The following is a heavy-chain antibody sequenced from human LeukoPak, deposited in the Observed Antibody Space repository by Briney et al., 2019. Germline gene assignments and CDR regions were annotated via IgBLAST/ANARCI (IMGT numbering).Heavy chain of an antibody. CDR2: IKQDGSET. J-gene: IGHJ4*02. CDR3: ARQRGSGCLDY. V-gene: IGHV3-7*01. CDR1: RFTLSNYW. D-gene: IGHD6-19*01. Sequence: GGPLRLSCAASRFTLSNYWMSWVRQAPGKGLEGVANIKQDGSETYYVDSVKGRFTISRDNAKNSLSLQMNSLRAEDTAVYYCARQRGSGCLDYWGQGTLVTVSS.